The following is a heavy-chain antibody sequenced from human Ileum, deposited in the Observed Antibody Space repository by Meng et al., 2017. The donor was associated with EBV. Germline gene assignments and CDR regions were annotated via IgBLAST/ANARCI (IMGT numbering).Heavy chain of an antibody. J-gene: IGHJ4*02. Sequence: VYGGFSIISSYYWGRLLQPPVTGLEWLRSIYYSGSTAYNSSITSRVTISLDIAKFKFTLKLGSLTASITAVYFFAREGGGRYAIAAHPYFDNWGQGALVTVSS. CDR3: AREGGGRYAIAAHPYFDN. V-gene: IGHV4-39*01. CDR1: GGFSIISSYY. D-gene: IGHD3-16*01. CDR2: IYYSGST.